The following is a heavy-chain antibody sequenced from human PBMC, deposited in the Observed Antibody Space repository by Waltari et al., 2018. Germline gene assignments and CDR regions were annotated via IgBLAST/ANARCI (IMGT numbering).Heavy chain of an antibody. D-gene: IGHD4-17*01. V-gene: IGHV1-46*01. CDR1: GNSFTNNY. CDR3: AVNDYGGNSPDY. Sequence: QLVQSGAEVKKPEASVKVSCKATGNSFTNNYMHWVRKAPGKGLEWMGLIYPNGGITIYAQMFQVRVTMTSDTSTSTVYMELSSLKSEDTAVYYCAVNDYGGNSPDYWGQGTLVTVSS. CDR2: IYPNGGIT. J-gene: IGHJ4*02.